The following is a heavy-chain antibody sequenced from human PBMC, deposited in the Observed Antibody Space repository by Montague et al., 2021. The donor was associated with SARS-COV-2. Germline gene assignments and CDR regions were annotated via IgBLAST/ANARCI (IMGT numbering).Heavy chain of an antibody. V-gene: IGHV4-59*01. CDR2: IYYSGST. CDR3: ARVGQSSYCSGGSCYGVSWFDP. Sequence: SETLSLTCTVSGGSISSYYWSWIRQPPGKGLEWIGYIYYSGSTNYNPSLKSRVTISVDTSKNQFSLKLSSVTAADTAVYYCARVGQSSYCSGGSCYGVSWFDPWGQGTLVTVSS. D-gene: IGHD2-15*01. CDR1: GGSISSYY. J-gene: IGHJ5*02.